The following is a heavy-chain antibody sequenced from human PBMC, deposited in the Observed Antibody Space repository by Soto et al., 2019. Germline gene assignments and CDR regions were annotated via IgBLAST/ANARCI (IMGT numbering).Heavy chain of an antibody. CDR3: ATVSDSYYADYSEYFQH. Sequence: ASVKVSCKVSTYTLTELSIHWVRQAPGKGLEWMGGFDPEDGETIYAQKFQGRVTMTEDTSTDTAYMDLSSLRSEDTAVYYCATVSDSYYADYSEYFQHWGQGTLVTVSS. CDR2: FDPEDGET. CDR1: TYTLTELS. V-gene: IGHV1-24*01. D-gene: IGHD4-17*01. J-gene: IGHJ1*01.